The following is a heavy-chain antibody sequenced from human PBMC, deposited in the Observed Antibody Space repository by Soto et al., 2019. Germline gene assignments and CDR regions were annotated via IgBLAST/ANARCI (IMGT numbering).Heavy chain of an antibody. CDR1: GFTFSSYA. J-gene: IGHJ6*02. V-gene: IGHV3-23*01. Sequence: EVQLLESGGGLVQPGGSLRLSCAASGFTFSSYAMSWVRQAPGKGLEWVSAISGSGGSTYYADSVKGRFTISRDNSKNTLYLQMNSLRAEDTAVYYCAVRGVIIGQYYYYGMDVWGQGTTVTVSS. CDR3: AVRGVIIGQYYYYGMDV. CDR2: ISGSGGST. D-gene: IGHD3-10*01.